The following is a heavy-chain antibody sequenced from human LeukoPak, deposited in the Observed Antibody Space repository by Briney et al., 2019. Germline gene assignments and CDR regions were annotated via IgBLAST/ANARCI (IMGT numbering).Heavy chain of an antibody. CDR3: ARSRLNYYDSSGPSRYNWFDP. CDR1: GGSISSSNW. J-gene: IGHJ5*02. Sequence: SGTLSLTCAVSGGSISSSNWWSWVRQPPGKGLEWIGEIYHSGSTNYNPSLKSRVTISVDKSKNQFSLKLSSVTAADTAVYYCARSRLNYYDSSGPSRYNWFDPWGQGTLVTVSS. D-gene: IGHD3-22*01. V-gene: IGHV4-4*02. CDR2: IYHSGST.